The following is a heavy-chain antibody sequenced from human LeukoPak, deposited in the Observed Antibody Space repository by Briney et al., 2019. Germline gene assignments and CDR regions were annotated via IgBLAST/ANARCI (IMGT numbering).Heavy chain of an antibody. V-gene: IGHV3-33*01. CDR1: GFTFSSYG. J-gene: IGHJ4*02. CDR2: IWYDGSNK. Sequence: GGSLRLSCAASGFTFSSYGMHWVRQAPGKGLEWVAVIWYDGSNKYYADSVKGRFTISRDNSKNTLYLQMNSLRAEDTAVYYCARKPAAGTSDYWGQGTLVTVSS. CDR3: ARKPAAGTSDY. D-gene: IGHD6-13*01.